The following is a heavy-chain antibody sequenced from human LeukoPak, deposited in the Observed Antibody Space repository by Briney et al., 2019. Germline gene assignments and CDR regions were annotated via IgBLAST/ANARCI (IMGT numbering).Heavy chain of an antibody. CDR2: ISGSGGST. CDR3: AKASIAVAGRVYFDY. D-gene: IGHD6-19*01. V-gene: IGHV3-23*01. J-gene: IGHJ4*02. Sequence: AGSLRLSCAASGFTFSSYPMSWVRQAPGKGLEWVSAISGSGGSTYYTDSVKGRFTISRDNSKNTLHLQMNSLRAEDTAVYYCAKASIAVAGRVYFDYWGPGTLVTVSS. CDR1: GFTFSSYP.